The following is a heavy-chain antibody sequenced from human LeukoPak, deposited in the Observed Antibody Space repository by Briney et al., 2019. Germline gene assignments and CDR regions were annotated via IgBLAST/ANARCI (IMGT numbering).Heavy chain of an antibody. CDR1: GGSISSYY. Sequence: SETLSLTCTVSGGSISSYYWSWIRQPPGKGLEWIGYIYYSGSTNYNPSPKSRVTISVDTSKNQFSLKLSSVTAADTAVYYCARYPGIAVGYYYGMDVWGQGTTVTVSS. V-gene: IGHV4-59*08. J-gene: IGHJ6*02. CDR3: ARYPGIAVGYYYGMDV. D-gene: IGHD6-19*01. CDR2: IYYSGST.